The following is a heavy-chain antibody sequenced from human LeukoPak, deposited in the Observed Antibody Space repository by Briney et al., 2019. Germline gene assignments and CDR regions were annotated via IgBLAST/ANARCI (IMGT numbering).Heavy chain of an antibody. Sequence: GGSLRLSCAASGFTFSSYWMHWVRQAPGKGLVWVSRINSDGSSTSYADSVKGRFTIPRDNAKNTLYLQMNSLRAEDTAVYYCASGYTYYYYYMDVWGKGTTVTVSS. CDR3: ASGYTYYYYYMDV. D-gene: IGHD5-12*01. V-gene: IGHV3-74*01. J-gene: IGHJ6*03. CDR2: INSDGSST. CDR1: GFTFSSYW.